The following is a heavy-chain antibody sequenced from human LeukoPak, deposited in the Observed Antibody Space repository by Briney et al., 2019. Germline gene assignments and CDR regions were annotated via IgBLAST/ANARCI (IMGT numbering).Heavy chain of an antibody. CDR1: GGSFSSYY. CDR2: IYISGST. J-gene: IGHJ6*03. V-gene: IGHV4-4*07. D-gene: IGHD1-14*01. Sequence: PSETLSLTCTVSGGSFSSYYWSWIRQPAGKGLECIGRIYISGSTSYNPSLKSRVTMSVDTSKNHFSLRLSSVTAADTAVYYCATANRYSLYMDVWGKGTTVTVSS. CDR3: ATANRYSLYMDV.